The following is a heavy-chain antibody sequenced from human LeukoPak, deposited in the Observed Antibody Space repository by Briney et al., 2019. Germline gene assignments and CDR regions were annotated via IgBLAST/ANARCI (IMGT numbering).Heavy chain of an antibody. CDR1: GGSISSYY. D-gene: IGHD2-2*01. CDR2: IYYSATT. CDR3: ARGSYQLSLDY. J-gene: IGHJ4*02. V-gene: IGHV4-59*01. Sequence: SETLSLTCTASGGSISSYYWSWIRQPPGKGLEWIGYIYYSATTNYNPSLKSRVTISVDTFKSQFSLKLSSVTAADTAVYYCARGSYQLSLDYWGQGTLVTVSS.